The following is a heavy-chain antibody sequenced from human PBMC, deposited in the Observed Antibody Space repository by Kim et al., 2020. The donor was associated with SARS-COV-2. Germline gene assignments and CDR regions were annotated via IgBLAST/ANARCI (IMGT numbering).Heavy chain of an antibody. CDR3: ARAKPRSGTYTWAFDI. CDR2: INAGNGNT. Sequence: ASVKVSCKASGYTFTTYIMHWVRQAPGQRLEWMGWINAGNGNTKYSQKLQGRVTITRDTSASTAYMELSSLRSEDTAIYYCARAKPRSGTYTWAFDIWGQGKMVTVSS. CDR1: GYTFTTYI. D-gene: IGHD1-26*01. J-gene: IGHJ3*02. V-gene: IGHV1-3*01.